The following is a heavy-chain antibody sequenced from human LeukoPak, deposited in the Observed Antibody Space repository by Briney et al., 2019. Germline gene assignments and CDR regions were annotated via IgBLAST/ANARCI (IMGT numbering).Heavy chain of an antibody. CDR3: ARSPHGGGMVPAAKDC. D-gene: IGHD2-2*01. Sequence: ASVKVSCKASGYTFTSYGISWVRQAPGQGLEWMGWISAYNGNTNYAQKLQGRVTMTTDTSTSTAYMELRSLRSDDTAVYYCARSPHGGGMVPAAKDCGGQGPLVTVSS. V-gene: IGHV1-18*01. J-gene: IGHJ4*02. CDR2: ISAYNGNT. CDR1: GYTFTSYG.